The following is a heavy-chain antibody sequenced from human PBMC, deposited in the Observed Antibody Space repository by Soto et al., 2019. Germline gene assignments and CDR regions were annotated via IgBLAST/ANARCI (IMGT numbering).Heavy chain of an antibody. Sequence: EVQLVESGGGLVKPGGSLRLSCAASGFTFSSYSMNWVRQPPGKALEWVSSISSSSSYIYYADSVKGRFTISRDNAKNSLYLQMNSLRAEDTAVYYCARGYIAAAGTFDYWGQGTLVTVSS. CDR1: GFTFSSYS. CDR2: ISSSSSYI. V-gene: IGHV3-21*01. CDR3: ARGYIAAAGTFDY. J-gene: IGHJ4*02. D-gene: IGHD6-13*01.